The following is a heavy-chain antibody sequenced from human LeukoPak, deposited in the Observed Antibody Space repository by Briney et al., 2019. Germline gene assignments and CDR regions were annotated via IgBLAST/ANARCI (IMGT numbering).Heavy chain of an antibody. D-gene: IGHD3-9*01. CDR1: GFTFSSYA. V-gene: IGHV3-30*04. CDR3: AREYYDILTGYYTRGDDY. J-gene: IGHJ4*02. Sequence: PGGSLRLSCAASGFTFSSYAMHWVRQAPGKGLEWVAVISYDGSNKYYADSVKGRFTISRDNSKNTLYLQMNSLRAEDTAVYYCAREYYDILTGYYTRGDDYWGQGTLVTVSS. CDR2: ISYDGSNK.